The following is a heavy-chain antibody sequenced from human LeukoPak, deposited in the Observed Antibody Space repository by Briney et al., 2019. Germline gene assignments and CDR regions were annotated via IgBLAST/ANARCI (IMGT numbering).Heavy chain of an antibody. D-gene: IGHD5-12*01. V-gene: IGHV3-30*02. CDR2: IRYDGSNK. Sequence: PGGSLRLSCAASGFTFSSYGMHWVRQAPGKGLEWVAFIRYDGSNKYYADSVKGRSTISRDNSKNTLYLQMNSLRADDTAVYYCAKDRSGSSDSGYAHWGQGTLVTVSS. CDR1: GFTFSSYG. CDR3: AKDRSGSSDSGYAH. J-gene: IGHJ4*02.